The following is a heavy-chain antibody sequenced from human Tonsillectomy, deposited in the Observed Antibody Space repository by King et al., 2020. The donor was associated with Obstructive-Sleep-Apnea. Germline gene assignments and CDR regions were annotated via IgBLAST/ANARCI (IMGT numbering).Heavy chain of an antibody. D-gene: IGHD3-10*01. CDR1: GYNFRTYG. V-gene: IGHV1-18*01. CDR3: ARDLFYYNSGTSYEDTFDI. J-gene: IGHJ3*02. CDR2: ISGHNGDT. Sequence: VQLVESGGEVKKPGASVRVSCKASGYNFRTYGLSWVRQAPGQGLEWMGWISGHNGDTNYAQRLRGRVVMTADTTTSTAYMALSSLTPDDTAVYYCARDLFYYNSGTSYEDTFDIWGQGTMVTVSS.